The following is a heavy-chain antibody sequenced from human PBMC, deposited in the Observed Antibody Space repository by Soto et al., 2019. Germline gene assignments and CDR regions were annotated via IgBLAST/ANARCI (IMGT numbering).Heavy chain of an antibody. Sequence: QVHLVQSGAEVKKPGASVKVSCKASGYTFTSYGITWVRQAPGQGLEWMGWISAHNGNTDYAQKLQGRVIVTRDTSTSTAYMELRSLISDDKAGYYCARGRYGDYWGQGALVTVSS. CDR3: ARGRYGDY. J-gene: IGHJ4*02. D-gene: IGHD1-1*01. CDR2: ISAHNGNT. CDR1: GYTFTSYG. V-gene: IGHV1-18*01.